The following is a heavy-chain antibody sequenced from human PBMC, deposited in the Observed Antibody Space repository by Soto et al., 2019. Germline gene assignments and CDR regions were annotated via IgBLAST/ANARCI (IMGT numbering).Heavy chain of an antibody. CDR1: GFTFSDYY. Sequence: PGGSLRLSCAASGFTFSDYYMSWIRQAPGKGLEWVSYISSSGSTIYYADSVKGRFTISRDNAKNSLYLQMNSLRAEDTAVYYCATGKYYYDSLANWYFDLWGRGTLVTVSS. J-gene: IGHJ2*01. CDR3: ATGKYYYDSLANWYFDL. V-gene: IGHV3-11*01. CDR2: ISSSGSTI. D-gene: IGHD3-22*01.